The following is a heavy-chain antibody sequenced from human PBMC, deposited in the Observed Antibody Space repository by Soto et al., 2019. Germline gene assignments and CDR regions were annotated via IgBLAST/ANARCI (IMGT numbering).Heavy chain of an antibody. V-gene: IGHV1-18*01. J-gene: IGHJ6*02. CDR1: GYTLTSYG. CDR3: ARDGGGSSFYYYYGMDV. Sequence: ASVKVSCKASGYTLTSYGISWVRQAPGQGLEWMGWISAYNGNTNYAQKLQGRVTMTTDTSTSTAYMELRSLRSDDTAVYYCARDGGGSSFYYYYGMDVWGQGTTVTVSS. CDR2: ISAYNGNT. D-gene: IGHD2-15*01.